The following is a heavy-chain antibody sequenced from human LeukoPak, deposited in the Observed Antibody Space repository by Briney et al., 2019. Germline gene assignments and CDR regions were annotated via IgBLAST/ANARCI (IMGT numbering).Heavy chain of an antibody. CDR1: GYTFTGYY. J-gene: IGHJ3*02. CDR2: INPNSGGT. CDR3: ARDRRYYDILTGYPNSHDAFDI. D-gene: IGHD3-9*01. V-gene: IGHV1-2*02. Sequence: GASVKVSCKASGYTFTGYYMHWVRQAPGQGLEWMGWINPNSGGTNYAQKFQGRVTMARDTSISTAYMELSRLRSDDTAVYYCARDRRYYDILTGYPNSHDAFDIWGQGTMVTVSS.